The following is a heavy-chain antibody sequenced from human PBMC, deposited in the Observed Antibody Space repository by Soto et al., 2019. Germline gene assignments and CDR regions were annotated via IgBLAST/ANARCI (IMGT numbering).Heavy chain of an antibody. J-gene: IGHJ6*02. CDR1: GFTFSSYA. D-gene: IGHD4-4*01. Sequence: GGSLRLSCAASGFTFSSYAMSWVRQAPGKGREWVSAISGSGGSTYYADSVKGRFTISRDNSKNTLYLQMNSLRVEDTAVYYCARVPTTVTTPGMDVWGQGTTVTVSS. CDR2: ISGSGGST. V-gene: IGHV3-23*01. CDR3: ARVPTTVTTPGMDV.